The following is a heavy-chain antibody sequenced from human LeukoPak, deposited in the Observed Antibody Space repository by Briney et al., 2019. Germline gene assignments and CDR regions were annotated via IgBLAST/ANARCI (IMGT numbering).Heavy chain of an antibody. CDR3: ARNNVLRGVAAAGTGDY. D-gene: IGHD6-13*01. CDR2: ISAHNGNT. CDR1: GYTFTSYG. J-gene: IGHJ4*02. Sequence: ASVKVSCKASGYTFTSYGITWVRQAPGQGLEWMGWISAHNGNTNYARNVQGRVTMTTDTSTTTAYMELRSLRSDDTAVHYCARNNVLRGVAAAGTGDYWGQGTLVTVSS. V-gene: IGHV1-18*01.